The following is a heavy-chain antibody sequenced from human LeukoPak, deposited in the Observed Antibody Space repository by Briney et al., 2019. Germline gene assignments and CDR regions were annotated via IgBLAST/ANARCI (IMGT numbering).Heavy chain of an antibody. J-gene: IGHJ5*02. Sequence: SQTLSLTCALSGDSLSSNSAAWNWLRQSPSRGLEWLGSTYYRYKLYNDYAGPVKSPITINPDTSKNQFSLQLNSVTPEDAAVYDCARGGVYCGGGSGASCFDAGGRGTLVTVS. CDR1: GDSLSSNSAA. CDR2: TYYRYKLYN. D-gene: IGHD2-15*01. CDR3: ARGGVYCGGGSGASCFDA. V-gene: IGHV6-1*01.